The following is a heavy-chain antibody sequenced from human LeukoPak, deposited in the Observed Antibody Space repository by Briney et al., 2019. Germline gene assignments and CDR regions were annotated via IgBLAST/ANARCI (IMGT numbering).Heavy chain of an antibody. CDR1: GYTFTCYY. CDR2: INPNSGGT. V-gene: IGHV1-2*02. D-gene: IGHD3-9*01. J-gene: IGHJ3*02. Sequence: GASVKVSCKASGYTFTCYYMHWVRQAPGQGLEWMGWINPNSGGTNYAQKFQGRVTMTRDTSISTAYMEPSRLRSDDTAVYYCARDQLRYSYGDAFDIWGQGTMVTVSS. CDR3: ARDQLRYSYGDAFDI.